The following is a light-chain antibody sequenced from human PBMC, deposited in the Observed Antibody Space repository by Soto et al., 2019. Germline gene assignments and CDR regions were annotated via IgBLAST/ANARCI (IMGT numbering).Light chain of an antibody. CDR1: SSNIGAGYD. CDR3: QSYDSSLSGAV. Sequence: QSVLTQPPSVSGAXGQRVTISCTGSSSNIGAGYDVHWYQQLPGTAPKLLIYGNSNRPSGVPDRFSGSKSGTSASLAITGLQAEDEADYYCQSYDSSLSGAVFGGGTQLTVL. V-gene: IGLV1-40*01. CDR2: GNS. J-gene: IGLJ7*01.